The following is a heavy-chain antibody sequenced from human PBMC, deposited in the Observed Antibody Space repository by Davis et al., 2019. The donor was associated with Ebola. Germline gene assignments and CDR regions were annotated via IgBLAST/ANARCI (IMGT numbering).Heavy chain of an antibody. J-gene: IGHJ5*02. CDR1: GFTFSSYS. CDR2: ISSSSSYI. CDR3: AKLELRASPLAP. Sequence: GESLKISCAASGFTFSSYSMNWVRQAPGKGLGWVSSISSSSSYIYYADSVKGRFTISRDNAKNSLYLQMNSLRAEDTAVYYCAKLELRASPLAPWGQGTLVTVSS. V-gene: IGHV3-21*01. D-gene: IGHD1-7*01.